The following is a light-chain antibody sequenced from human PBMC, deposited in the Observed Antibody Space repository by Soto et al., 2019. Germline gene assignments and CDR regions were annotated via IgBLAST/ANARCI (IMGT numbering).Light chain of an antibody. CDR1: RSNIGSNT. V-gene: IGLV1-44*01. Sequence: QSVVTQPPSASGTPGQRVTISCSGGRSNIGSNTVVWYQQFPGATPKLLISRDDQRPSGVPDRFSGFRSGTSASLAISGLQLDDEADYYCAVWDDTLYGRVFGGGTKLTVL. CDR3: AVWDDTLYGRV. J-gene: IGLJ3*02. CDR2: RDD.